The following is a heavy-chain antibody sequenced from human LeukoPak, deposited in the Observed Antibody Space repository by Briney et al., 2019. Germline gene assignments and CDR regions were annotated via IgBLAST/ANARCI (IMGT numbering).Heavy chain of an antibody. CDR1: GFTFSSYA. V-gene: IGHV3-23*01. J-gene: IGHJ3*02. CDR2: ISGSGGST. CDR3: ARGLRNTDTFDI. Sequence: PGGSLRLSCAASGFTFSSYAMSWVRQAPGKGLEWVSGISGSGGSTYYADSVKGRFTISRDNSKNTLYLRMNSLRAEDTAVYYCARGLRNTDTFDIWGQGTMVTVSS.